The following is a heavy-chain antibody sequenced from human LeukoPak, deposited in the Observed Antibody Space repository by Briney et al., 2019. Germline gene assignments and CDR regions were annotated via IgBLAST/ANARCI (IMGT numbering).Heavy chain of an antibody. CDR1: GYTFTING. V-gene: IGHV1-18*01. J-gene: IGHJ4*02. Sequence: ASVKGSCKASGYTFTINGISWGRQAPGQRLEWLGWVSANSGNTIYAERFQGTVSMARNTSTGTAYMDLTSLRYDDTAVYYCARDRWYAFDLWGQGTLLTVSS. D-gene: IGHD6-13*01. CDR2: VSANSGNT. CDR3: ARDRWYAFDL.